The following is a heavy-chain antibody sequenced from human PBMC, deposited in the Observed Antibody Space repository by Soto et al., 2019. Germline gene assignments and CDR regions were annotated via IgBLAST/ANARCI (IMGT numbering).Heavy chain of an antibody. CDR3: ASIRITIFGVVIMSRVFHY. D-gene: IGHD3-3*01. J-gene: IGHJ4*02. V-gene: IGHV4-39*01. Sequence: SETLSLTCTVSGGSISSSSYYWGWIRQPPGKGLEWIGSIYYSGSTYYNPSLKSRVTISVDTSKNQFSLKLSSVTAADTAVYYCASIRITIFGVVIMSRVFHYWGQGTLVTVSS. CDR2: IYYSGST. CDR1: GGSISSSSYY.